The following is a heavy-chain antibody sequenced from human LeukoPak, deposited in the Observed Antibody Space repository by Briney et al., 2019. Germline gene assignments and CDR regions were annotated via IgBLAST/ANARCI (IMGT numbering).Heavy chain of an antibody. Sequence: ASVKVSCKASGGTFSSYAISWVRQAPGQGLEWMGRIIPIFGIANYAQKFQGRATITADKSTSTAYMELSSLRSEDTAVYYCAREYCSGGSCCNDYWGQGTLVTVSS. J-gene: IGHJ4*02. CDR1: GGTFSSYA. V-gene: IGHV1-69*04. CDR3: AREYCSGGSCCNDY. D-gene: IGHD2-15*01. CDR2: IIPIFGIA.